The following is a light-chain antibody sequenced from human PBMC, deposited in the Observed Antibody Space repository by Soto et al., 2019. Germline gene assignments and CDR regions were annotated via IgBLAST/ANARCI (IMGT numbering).Light chain of an antibody. CDR3: QTWGTGPWV. CDR2: LNSDGSH. Sequence: QAVVTQSPSASASLGASVKLTCTLSSGHSSYAIAWHQQQPEKGPRYLMKLNSDGSHSKGDGLPDRFSGSSSGAERYLTISSLQSEDEADYYCQTWGTGPWVFGGGTKVTVL. V-gene: IGLV4-69*01. CDR1: SGHSSYA. J-gene: IGLJ3*02.